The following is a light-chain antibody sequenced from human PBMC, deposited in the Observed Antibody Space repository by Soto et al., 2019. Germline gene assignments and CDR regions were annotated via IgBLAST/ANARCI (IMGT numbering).Light chain of an antibody. CDR2: DVS. CDR3: QQYGTLPWT. CDR1: QSVAKTY. J-gene: IGKJ1*01. V-gene: IGKV3-20*01. Sequence: EIVLTQSPGTLSLSPGERATLSCRASQSVAKTYLAWYQQSPGQAPRLLMFDVSSRATGIPDRFSGSGSGADFTLTSSRLEPGDTAVYYCQQYGTLPWTFGQGTKVEIK.